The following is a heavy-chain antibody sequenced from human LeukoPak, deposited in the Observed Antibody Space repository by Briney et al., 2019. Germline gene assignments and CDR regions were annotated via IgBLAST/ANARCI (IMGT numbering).Heavy chain of an antibody. D-gene: IGHD2-15*01. CDR1: GGTFSSYA. CDR2: MNPNSGNT. CDR3: ARGYCSGGSCYDNWFDP. Sequence: ASVKVSCKASGGTFSSYAISWVRQATGQGLEWMGWMNPNSGNTGYAQKFQGRVTITRNTSISTAYMELSSLRSEDTAVYYCARGYCSGGSCYDNWFDPWGQGTLVTVSS. V-gene: IGHV1-8*03. J-gene: IGHJ5*02.